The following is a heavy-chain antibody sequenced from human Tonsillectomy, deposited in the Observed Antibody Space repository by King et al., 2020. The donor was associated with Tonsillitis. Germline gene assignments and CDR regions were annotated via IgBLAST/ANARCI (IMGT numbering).Heavy chain of an antibody. V-gene: IGHV4-4*07. CDR1: GGSISSYY. CDR3: ARDRYFDSTLSWYGMDV. D-gene: IGHD3-9*01. J-gene: IGHJ6*02. Sequence: VQLVESGPGLVKPSETLSLTCTVSGGSISSYYWSWIRQPAGKGLEWIGRIYTSGSTNYNPSLKSRITMSVATSKNKFSLKLSPVTAADTAVYYCARDRYFDSTLSWYGMDVWGQGTTVTVSS. CDR2: IYTSGST.